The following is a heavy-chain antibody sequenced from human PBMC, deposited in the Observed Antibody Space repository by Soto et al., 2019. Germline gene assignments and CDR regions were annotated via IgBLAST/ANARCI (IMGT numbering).Heavy chain of an antibody. CDR3: AKDNGNDAFDI. CDR1: GFTFDDYT. Sequence: PGGSLRLSCAASGFTFDDYTMNWVRQAPGKGLEWVSLISWDGGSTYYADSVKGRFTISRGNSKNSLYLQMNSLRTEDTALYYCAKDNGNDAFDIWGQGTMVTVSS. J-gene: IGHJ3*02. V-gene: IGHV3-43*01. CDR2: ISWDGGST.